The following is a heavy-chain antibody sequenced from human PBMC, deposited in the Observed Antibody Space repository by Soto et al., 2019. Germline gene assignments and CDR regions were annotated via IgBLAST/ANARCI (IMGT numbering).Heavy chain of an antibody. D-gene: IGHD6-13*01. CDR2: IWYDGSNK. V-gene: IGHV3-33*01. CDR3: ARERADGYRSMIGMDV. J-gene: IGHJ6*02. Sequence: QVQLVESGGGVVQPGRSLRLSCAASGFTFSSYGMHWVRQAPGKGLEWVAVIWYDGSNKYYADSVKGRFTISRDNSKNTMYLQMNSLRAEDTAVYYCARERADGYRSMIGMDVWGQGTTVTDSS. CDR1: GFTFSSYG.